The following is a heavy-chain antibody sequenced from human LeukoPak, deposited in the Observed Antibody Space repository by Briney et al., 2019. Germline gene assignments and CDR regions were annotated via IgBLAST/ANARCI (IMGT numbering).Heavy chain of an antibody. V-gene: IGHV1-2*02. CDR1: GYTFTGQY. D-gene: IGHD3-22*01. J-gene: IGHJ4*02. CDR2: INPNSGGT. Sequence: ASVKVSSKASGYTFTGQYINWGRQAPGQRPEWMGWINPNSGGTNYAQKFQGRVTMTRDTSISTAYMEVSSLISDDTAVYYCARSYSYDSSGYYGAKWGQGTLVTVSS. CDR3: ARSYSYDSSGYYGAK.